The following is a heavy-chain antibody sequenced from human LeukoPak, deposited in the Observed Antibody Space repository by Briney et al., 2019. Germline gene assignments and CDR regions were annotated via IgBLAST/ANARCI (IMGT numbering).Heavy chain of an antibody. J-gene: IGHJ4*02. D-gene: IGHD3-10*01. CDR1: GFTFSTFW. Sequence: PGGSLRLSCAASGFTFSTFWMSWVRQAPGKGLEWVANINQDGSDKHYLDSVKGRFAISRDNAKNSLYLQLNSLRAEDTAVYYCVRDPDASPGPGWDYWGQGTLVSVS. V-gene: IGHV3-7*01. CDR2: INQDGSDK. CDR3: VRDPDASPGPGWDY.